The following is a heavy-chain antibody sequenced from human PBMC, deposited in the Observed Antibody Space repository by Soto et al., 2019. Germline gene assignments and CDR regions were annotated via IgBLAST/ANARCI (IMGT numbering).Heavy chain of an antibody. D-gene: IGHD4-17*01. V-gene: IGHV1-18*01. CDR3: ARTLPNDYGDYVAFDY. Sequence: AASVKVSCKASGYTFTSYGISWVRQAPGQGLEWMGWISAYNGNTNYAQKLQGRVTMTTDTSTSTAYMELRSLRSDDTAVYYCARTLPNDYGDYVAFDYWGQGTLVTVSS. CDR2: ISAYNGNT. J-gene: IGHJ4*02. CDR1: GYTFTSYG.